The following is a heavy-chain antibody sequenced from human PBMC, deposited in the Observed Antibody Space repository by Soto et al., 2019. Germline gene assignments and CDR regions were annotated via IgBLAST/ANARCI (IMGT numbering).Heavy chain of an antibody. CDR1: GGSISSSSYF. V-gene: IGHV4-39*01. Sequence: NPSETLSLTCTVSGGSISSSSYFWGWIRQPPGKGLEWIGSIHYSGSTYYNPSLKSRVTMSVDTSKNQFSLKLTSVTAADTAVYYCARSVFPWGQGTLVTVSS. J-gene: IGHJ5*02. CDR3: ARSVFP. CDR2: IHYSGST.